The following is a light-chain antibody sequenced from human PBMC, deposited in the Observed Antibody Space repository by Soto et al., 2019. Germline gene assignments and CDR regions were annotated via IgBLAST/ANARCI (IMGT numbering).Light chain of an antibody. Sequence: DIQMTQSPSTLSASVGDGVTITCRASQSIRSWLAWYQQKPGKAPRLLIYAASTLQSGVPSRFSGSGSGTDFTLTISSLQPEDFATYYCQHYNSYSEAFGQGTKVDI. CDR1: QSIRSW. CDR3: QHYNSYSEA. J-gene: IGKJ1*01. V-gene: IGKV1-5*01. CDR2: AAS.